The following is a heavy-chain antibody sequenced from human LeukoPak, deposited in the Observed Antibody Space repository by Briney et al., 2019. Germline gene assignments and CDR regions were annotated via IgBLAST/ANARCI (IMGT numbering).Heavy chain of an antibody. CDR1: GGSISSYY. Sequence: SETLSLTCTVSGGSISSYYWSWIRQPPGKGLEWTGYIYYSGSTNYNPSLKSRVTISVDTSKNQFSLILNSVTAADTAVYYCARDLGITGYYPFDYWGQGILVTVSS. D-gene: IGHD3-9*01. J-gene: IGHJ4*02. CDR2: IYYSGST. V-gene: IGHV4-59*01. CDR3: ARDLGITGYYPFDY.